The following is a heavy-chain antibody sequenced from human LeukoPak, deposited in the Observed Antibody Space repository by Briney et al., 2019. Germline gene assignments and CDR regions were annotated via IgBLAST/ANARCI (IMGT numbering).Heavy chain of an antibody. D-gene: IGHD3-9*01. CDR1: GGSISSSSYY. J-gene: IGHJ4*02. CDR2: IYYSGST. V-gene: IGHV4-39*01. CDR3: ARRDARYFDWSLYDY. Sequence: PSETLSLTCTVSGGSISSSSYYWGWIRQPPGKGLEWIGSIYYSGSTYYNPSLKSRVTISVDTSKNQFSLKLSSVTAADTAVYYCARRDARYFDWSLYDYWGQGTLVTVSS.